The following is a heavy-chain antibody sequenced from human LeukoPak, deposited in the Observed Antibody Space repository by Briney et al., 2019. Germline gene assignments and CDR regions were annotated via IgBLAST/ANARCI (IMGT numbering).Heavy chain of an antibody. Sequence: AGGSLRLSCATSGFTFDDYGMSWVRQAPGKGLEWVSGIDWNGGSTGYADSVKGRFTISRDNAKNSLYLQMNSLRTEDTALYYCARDSSGSLDYWGQGTLVTVSS. D-gene: IGHD1-26*01. CDR2: IDWNGGST. CDR1: GFTFDDYG. J-gene: IGHJ4*02. V-gene: IGHV3-20*04. CDR3: ARDSSGSLDY.